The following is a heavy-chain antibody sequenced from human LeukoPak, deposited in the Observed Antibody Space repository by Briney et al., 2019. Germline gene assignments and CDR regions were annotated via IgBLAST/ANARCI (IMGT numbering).Heavy chain of an antibody. D-gene: IGHD6-13*01. J-gene: IGHJ4*02. CDR2: IDPSDSYT. Sequence: GESLKISCKGSGYSFTSYWISWVRQMPGKGLEWMGRIDPSDSYTNYSPSFQGHVTISADKSISTAYLQWSSLKASDTAMYYCARQGVGSSWDRNGIDYWGQGTLVTVSS. CDR1: GYSFTSYW. CDR3: ARQGVGSSWDRNGIDY. V-gene: IGHV5-10-1*01.